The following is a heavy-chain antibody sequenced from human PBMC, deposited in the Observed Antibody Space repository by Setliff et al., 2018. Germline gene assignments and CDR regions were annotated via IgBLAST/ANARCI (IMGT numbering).Heavy chain of an antibody. J-gene: IGHJ6*03. V-gene: IGHV7-4-1*02. CDR2: INTNTWNP. Sequence: GESLKISCKASGGTFTNYGVSWVRQAPGQGLEWMGWINTNTWNPHYAQDFTGRFVFSLDTSVSTAYLQISSLKAEDTAVYFCARATRFGTIFYKGDYYMDVWGMGTTVTVS. D-gene: IGHD3-10*02. CDR1: GGTFTNYG. CDR3: ARATRFGTIFYKGDYYMDV.